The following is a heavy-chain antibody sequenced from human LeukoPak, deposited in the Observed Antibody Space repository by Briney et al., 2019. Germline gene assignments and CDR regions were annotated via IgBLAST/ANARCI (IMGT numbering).Heavy chain of an antibody. J-gene: IGHJ3*02. CDR2: IYYSGST. CDR3: ARDGVFNDAFNI. D-gene: IGHD2-8*01. Sequence: SETLSLTCTVSGGSISSYYWSWIRQPPGKVLEWIGYIYYSGSTNYNPSLKSRVTISVDTSKNHFSLKLSPVTAADTAVYYCARDGVFNDAFNIWGQGTMVTVSS. CDR1: GGSISSYY. V-gene: IGHV4-59*01.